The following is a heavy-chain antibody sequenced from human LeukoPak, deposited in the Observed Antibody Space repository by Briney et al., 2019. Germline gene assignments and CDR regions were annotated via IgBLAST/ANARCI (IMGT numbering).Heavy chain of an antibody. D-gene: IGHD6-19*01. CDR2: MRVDGSDI. CDR1: GFTFSDYY. J-gene: IGHJ4*02. Sequence: GGSLRLSCAASGFTFSDYYMSWIRQAPGKGLEWVANMRVDGSDIHYADSVKGRFTISSDNARNSLYLQMNTLRADDTAVYYCARGRGWTYDSWGRGTLVTVSS. CDR3: ARGRGWTYDS. V-gene: IGHV3-7*04.